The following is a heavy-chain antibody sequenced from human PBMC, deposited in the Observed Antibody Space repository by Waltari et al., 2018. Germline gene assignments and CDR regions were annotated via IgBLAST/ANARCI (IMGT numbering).Heavy chain of an antibody. D-gene: IGHD2-15*01. CDR3: ARGEKSAHSCSGGSCYSPNT. CDR1: GFTFSSYS. J-gene: IGHJ5*02. CDR2: ISSSSSYI. Sequence: EVQLVESGGGLVKPGGSLRLSCAASGFTFSSYSMNWVRQAPGKGLEWVSAISSSSSYIYYADSVKGRFTISRDNAKNSLYLQMNSLRAEDTAVYYCARGEKSAHSCSGGSCYSPNTWGQGTLVTVSS. V-gene: IGHV3-21*01.